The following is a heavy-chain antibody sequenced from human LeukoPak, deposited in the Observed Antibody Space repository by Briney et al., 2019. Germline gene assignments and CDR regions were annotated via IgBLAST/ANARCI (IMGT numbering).Heavy chain of an antibody. CDR1: GGSFSGYY. J-gene: IGHJ5*02. CDR2: IYYSGST. D-gene: IGHD5-18*01. Sequence: PSETLSLTCAVYGGSFSGYYWSWIRQPPGKGLEWIGYIYYSGSTNYNPSLKSRVTISVDTSKNQFSLKLSSVTAADTAVYYCARASSVQLWFRTKNWFDPWGQGTLVTVSS. CDR3: ARASSVQLWFRTKNWFDP. V-gene: IGHV4-59*01.